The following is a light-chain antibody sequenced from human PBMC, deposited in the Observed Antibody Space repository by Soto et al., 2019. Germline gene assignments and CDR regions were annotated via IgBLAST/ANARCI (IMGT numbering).Light chain of an antibody. CDR2: GAS. V-gene: IGKV3-20*01. J-gene: IGKJ1*01. Sequence: EIVLTQSPGTLSVSPGERATLSCRASQSVSSDYIAWYQQKPGQAPRLLIYGASSRATGIPDRFSGSGSGTDFTLIISRLDPEDSAVYYCQQYDSSPWTFGQGTKVEIK. CDR3: QQYDSSPWT. CDR1: QSVSSDY.